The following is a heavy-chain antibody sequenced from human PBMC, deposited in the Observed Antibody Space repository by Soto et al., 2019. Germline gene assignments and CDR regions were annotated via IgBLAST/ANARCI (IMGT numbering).Heavy chain of an antibody. V-gene: IGHV3-30-3*01. CDR1: GFTFSSYA. CDR3: ARDPLWGTAMVLWYFDL. D-gene: IGHD5-18*01. J-gene: IGHJ2*01. Sequence: QVQLVESGGGVVQPGRSLRLSCAASGFTFSSYAMHWVRQDAGEGLEWVAVISYDGSNKYYADSVKGRFTISRDNSKNPLYLQMNSLRAEDTAVYYCARDPLWGTAMVLWYFDLWGRGTLVTVSS. CDR2: ISYDGSNK.